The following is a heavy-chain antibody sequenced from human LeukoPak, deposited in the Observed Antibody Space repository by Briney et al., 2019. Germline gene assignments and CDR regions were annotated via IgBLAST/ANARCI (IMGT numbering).Heavy chain of an antibody. CDR2: VSGSGGST. Sequence: PGGSLRLSCAASGFAFASYAMTWVRRAPGKGLEWFSAVSGSGGSTYYADSVKGRFTISRDNYKNTLYLQMNSLRAEDTAVYYCARHSGIYDSSGYYGLSYYGMDVWGQGTTVTVSS. CDR3: ARHSGIYDSSGYYGLSYYGMDV. CDR1: GFAFASYA. D-gene: IGHD3-22*01. J-gene: IGHJ6*02. V-gene: IGHV3-23*01.